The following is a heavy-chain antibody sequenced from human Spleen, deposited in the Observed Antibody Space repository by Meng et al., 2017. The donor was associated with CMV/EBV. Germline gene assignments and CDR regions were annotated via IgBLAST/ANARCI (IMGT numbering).Heavy chain of an antibody. CDR1: GYTFTTYG. Sequence: ASVKVSCKASGYTFTTYGISWVRQAPGQGLEWMGWISANNGNTNYAQKFQGRVTMTTDTSTSTAYMELRSLRSDDTAVYYCARILPRNIAPRWFLDYWGQGTLVTVSS. D-gene: IGHD4-23*01. V-gene: IGHV1-18*01. CDR3: ARILPRNIAPRWFLDY. CDR2: ISANNGNT. J-gene: IGHJ4*02.